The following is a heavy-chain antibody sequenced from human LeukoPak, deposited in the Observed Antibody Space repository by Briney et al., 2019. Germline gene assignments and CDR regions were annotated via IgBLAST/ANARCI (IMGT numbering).Heavy chain of an antibody. D-gene: IGHD3-3*01. CDR3: ATYYDFWSGYYRGGDYYYYMDV. CDR2: IKQDGSEK. CDR1: GFTFSSYW. Sequence: PGGSLRLSCAASGFTFSSYWMSWVRQAPGKGLEWVANIKQDGSEKYYVDSVKGRFTISRDNAKNSLYLQMNSLRAEDTAVYYCATYYDFWSGYYRGGDYYYYMDVWGKGTTVTVSS. J-gene: IGHJ6*03. V-gene: IGHV3-7*01.